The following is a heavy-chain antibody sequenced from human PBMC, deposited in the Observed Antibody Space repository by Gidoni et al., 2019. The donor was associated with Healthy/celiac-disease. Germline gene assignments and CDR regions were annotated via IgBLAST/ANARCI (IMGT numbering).Heavy chain of an antibody. V-gene: IGHV4-39*01. CDR3: ARRVGIVVVPAVNNWFDP. CDR1: GGPISSSSYS. Sequence: QLQLQESGPGLVKPSETLSLTCTVSGGPISSSSYSWGWIRQPPGKGLEWIGSIYYSGRTYYNPSLKSRVNISVDTSKNKFSLKLSSVTAADTAVYYCARRVGIVVVPAVNNWFDPWGQGTLVTVSS. CDR2: IYYSGRT. J-gene: IGHJ5*02. D-gene: IGHD2-2*01.